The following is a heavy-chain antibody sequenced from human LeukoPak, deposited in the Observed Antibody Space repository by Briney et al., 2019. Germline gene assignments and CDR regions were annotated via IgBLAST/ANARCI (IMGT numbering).Heavy chain of an antibody. CDR2: IYYTGST. CDR3: ARDRRFNGMDV. CDR1: GGSISGYY. Sequence: SETLSLTCTVSGGSISGYYWSWIRQPPGKGLEWIGDIYYTGSTNYNPSLKSRVTISVDTSKNQFSLNLSSVTAADTAVYYCARDRRFNGMDVWGQGTTVTVSS. J-gene: IGHJ6*02. D-gene: IGHD3-3*01. V-gene: IGHV4-59*01.